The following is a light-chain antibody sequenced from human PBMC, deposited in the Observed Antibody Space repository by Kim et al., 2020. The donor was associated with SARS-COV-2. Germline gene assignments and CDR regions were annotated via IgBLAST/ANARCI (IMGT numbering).Light chain of an antibody. J-gene: IGLJ2*01. CDR1: SSNIGAGYD. CDR2: DNN. CDR3: QSYDSSLGLPVV. V-gene: IGLV1-40*01. Sequence: QSVLTHPPSVSGAPGQRVTISCTGSSSNIGAGYDVHWYQQLPGTAPKLLIYDNNNRPSGVPDRFSGSRSGTSASLAITGLQPEDEADYYCQSYDSSLGLPVVFGGGVQLNVL.